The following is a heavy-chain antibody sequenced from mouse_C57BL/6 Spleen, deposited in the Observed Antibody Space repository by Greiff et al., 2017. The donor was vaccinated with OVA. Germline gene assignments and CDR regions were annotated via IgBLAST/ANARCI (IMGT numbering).Heavy chain of an antibody. Sequence: QVQLQQSGPELVKPGASVKISCKASGYAFSSSWMNWVKQRPGKGLEWLGRIYPGDGDTNYNGKFKGKATLTADKASSTAYMQLSSLTSEDSAVYFCAILLRYYFDYWGQGTTLTVSS. CDR3: AILLRYYFDY. CDR2: IYPGDGDT. D-gene: IGHD1-1*01. J-gene: IGHJ2*01. V-gene: IGHV1-82*01. CDR1: GYAFSSSW.